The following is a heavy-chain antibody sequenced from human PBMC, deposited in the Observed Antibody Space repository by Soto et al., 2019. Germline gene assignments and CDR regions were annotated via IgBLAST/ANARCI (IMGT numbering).Heavy chain of an antibody. V-gene: IGHV1-69*01. Sequence: QVQLVQSGAEVKKPGSSVKVSCKASGGTFSSYAISWVRQAPGQGLEWMGGIIPISETTNYAQKFQGRVTITADESKSTAYMELSSLSSEDTAVYYCARSQGSSTSLDIYYYYYYGMDVWGQGTTVTVSS. D-gene: IGHD2-2*01. CDR1: GGTFSSYA. CDR2: IIPISETT. J-gene: IGHJ6*02. CDR3: ARSQGSSTSLDIYYYYYYGMDV.